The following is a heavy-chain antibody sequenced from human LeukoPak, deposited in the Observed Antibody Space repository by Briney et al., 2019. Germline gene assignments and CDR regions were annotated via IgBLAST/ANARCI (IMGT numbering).Heavy chain of an antibody. CDR3: ARGSYSNYQEGMDV. V-gene: IGHV1-69*04. CDR2: IIPILGIA. D-gene: IGHD4-11*01. J-gene: IGHJ6*02. Sequence: SVKVSCKASGYTFTSYGISWVRQAPGQGLEWMGRIIPILGIANYAQKFQGRVTITADKSTSTAYMDLSSLRSDDTAVYYCARGSYSNYQEGMDVWGQGTTVTVSS. CDR1: GYTFTSYG.